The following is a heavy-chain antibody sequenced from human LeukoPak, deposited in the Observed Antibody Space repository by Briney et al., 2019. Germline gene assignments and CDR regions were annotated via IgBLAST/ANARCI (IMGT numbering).Heavy chain of an antibody. CDR1: GGSINSHY. V-gene: IGHV4-59*03. J-gene: IGHJ4*02. CDR2: VYYSGST. Sequence: SETLSLTCTVSGGSINSHYWSWIRQPPGKGLEWIGYVYYSGSTNYNPSLESRVTILVDTSKNQFSLKLSSVTAADTAVYYCGSDAAGTDFDYWGQGTLVTVSS. CDR3: GSDAAGTDFDY. D-gene: IGHD6-13*01.